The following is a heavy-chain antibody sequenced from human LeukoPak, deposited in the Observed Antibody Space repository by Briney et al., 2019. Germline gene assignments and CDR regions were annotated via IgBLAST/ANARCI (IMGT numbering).Heavy chain of an antibody. D-gene: IGHD1-14*01. CDR3: ARDGPDGVEY. Sequence: SETLSLTCTVSGGSISRYYWSWIRQPPGKGLEWIGYIYYSGSTNYNPSLKSRVTISVDTSKNQFSLKLSSVTAADTAVYYCARDGPDGVEYWGQGTLVTVSS. CDR2: IYYSGST. V-gene: IGHV4-59*01. J-gene: IGHJ4*02. CDR1: GGSISRYY.